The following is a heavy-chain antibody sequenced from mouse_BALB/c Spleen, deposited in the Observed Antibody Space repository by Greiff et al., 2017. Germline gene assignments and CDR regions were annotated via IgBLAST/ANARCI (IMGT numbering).Heavy chain of an antibody. CDR3: ARDDPITLYAMDY. CDR2: ISSGSSTI. CDR1: GFTFSSFG. J-gene: IGHJ4*01. Sequence: EVQRVESGGGLVQPGGSRKLSCAASGFTFSSFGMHWVRQAPEKGLEWVAYISSGSSTIYYADTVKGRFTISRDNPKNTLFLQMTSLRSEDTAMYYCARDDPITLYAMDYWGQGTSVTVSS. V-gene: IGHV5-17*02. D-gene: IGHD1-1*01.